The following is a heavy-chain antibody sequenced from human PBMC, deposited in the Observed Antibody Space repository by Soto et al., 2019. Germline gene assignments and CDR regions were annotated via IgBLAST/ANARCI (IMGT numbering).Heavy chain of an antibody. J-gene: IGHJ3*02. CDR2: IRGTT. CDR1: GFTFTSYS. V-gene: IGHV3-48*01. CDR3: ARDDSFAFDI. D-gene: IGHD2-21*01. Sequence: GGSLRLSCAASGFTFTSYSMNWVRQAPGKGLEWVSYIRGTTHYADSVKGRFTISRDNARSSLYLQMSSLRADDTAVYYCARDDSFAFDIWGQGTMVTVSS.